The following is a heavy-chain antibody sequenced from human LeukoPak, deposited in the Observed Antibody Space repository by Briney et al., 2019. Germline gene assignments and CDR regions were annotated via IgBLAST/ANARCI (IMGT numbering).Heavy chain of an antibody. J-gene: IGHJ4*02. CDR1: GFTFSNAW. Sequence: GSLRLSCAASGFTFSNAWMSWVRQAPGKGLEWVGCIKSKTDGGATDYAAPVKGRFTISRDDSKNTLYLQMNSLKTEDTAVYYCTTGLYYYDSWYDDGFDYWGQGTLVTVSS. CDR3: TTGLYYYDSWYDDGFDY. D-gene: IGHD3-22*01. CDR2: IKSKTDGGAT. V-gene: IGHV3-15*01.